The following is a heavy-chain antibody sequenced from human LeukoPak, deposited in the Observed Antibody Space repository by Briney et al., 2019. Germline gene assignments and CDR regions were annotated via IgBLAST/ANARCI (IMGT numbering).Heavy chain of an antibody. Sequence: GGSLRLSCAASGFTFSSYSMNWVRQAPGKGLEWVAVISYDGSNKYYADSVKGRFTISRDNSKNTLYLQMNSLRAEDTAVYYCARGFPSIVVVVAATPGFDYWGQGTLVTVSS. D-gene: IGHD2-15*01. CDR2: ISYDGSNK. V-gene: IGHV3-30*03. J-gene: IGHJ4*02. CDR1: GFTFSSYS. CDR3: ARGFPSIVVVVAATPGFDY.